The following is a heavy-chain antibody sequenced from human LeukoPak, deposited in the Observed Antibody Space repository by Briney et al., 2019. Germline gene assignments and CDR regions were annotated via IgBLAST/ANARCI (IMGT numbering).Heavy chain of an antibody. J-gene: IGHJ4*02. V-gene: IGHV3-49*03. Sequence: TGGSLRLSCAASGFTFSDYYMSWIRQAPGKGLEWVGFIRSKAYGGTTEYAASVKGRFTISRDDSKSIAYLQMNSLKTEDTAVYYCTRVGSRKYYDFWSGYSNFDYWGQGTLVTVSS. CDR3: TRVGSRKYYDFWSGYSNFDY. CDR1: GFTFSDYY. CDR2: IRSKAYGGTT. D-gene: IGHD3-3*01.